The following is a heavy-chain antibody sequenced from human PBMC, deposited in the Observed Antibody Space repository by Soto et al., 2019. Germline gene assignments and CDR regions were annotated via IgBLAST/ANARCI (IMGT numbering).Heavy chain of an antibody. J-gene: IGHJ4*02. CDR1: GFTFSSYG. CDR3: AKDVSGSYHLLYYFDY. D-gene: IGHD1-26*01. CDR2: ISYDGSNK. V-gene: IGHV3-30*18. Sequence: QVQLVESGGGVVQPGRSLRLSCAASGFTFSSYGMHWVRQASGKGLEWVAVISYDGSNKYYADSVKGRFTISRDNSKNTLYLQMNSLRAEDTAVYYCAKDVSGSYHLLYYFDYWGQGTLVTVSS.